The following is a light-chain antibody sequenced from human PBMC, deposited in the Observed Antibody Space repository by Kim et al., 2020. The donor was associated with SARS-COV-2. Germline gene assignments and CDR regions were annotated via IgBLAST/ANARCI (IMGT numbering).Light chain of an antibody. CDR1: QSISSY. CDR3: QQSHSTRLLT. Sequence: DIQMTQSPSSLSASVGDRVTITCRASQSISSYLNWYQQKPGKAPKLLIYAASSLQSGVPSRFSGSGSGTDFTLTISSLQPDDFATDYCQQSHSTRLLTFGGGTKVDIK. V-gene: IGKV1-39*01. J-gene: IGKJ4*01. CDR2: AAS.